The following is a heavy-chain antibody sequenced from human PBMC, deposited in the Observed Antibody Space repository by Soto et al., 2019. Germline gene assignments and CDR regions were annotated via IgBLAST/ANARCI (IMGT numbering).Heavy chain of an antibody. CDR2: FDPEDGET. CDR3: ATDLWKFGELLSYNLFDP. V-gene: IGHV1-24*01. Sequence: ASVKVSCKVSGYTLTELSMHWVRQAPGKGLEWMGGFDPEDGETIYAQKFQGRVTMTEDTSTDTAYMELSSLRSEDTAVYYCATDLWKFGELLSYNLFDPWGQGSLVTVSS. J-gene: IGHJ5*02. D-gene: IGHD3-10*01. CDR1: GYTLTELS.